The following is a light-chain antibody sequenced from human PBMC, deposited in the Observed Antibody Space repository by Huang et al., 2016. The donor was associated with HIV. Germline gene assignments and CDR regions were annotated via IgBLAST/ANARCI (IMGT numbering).Light chain of an antibody. CDR1: QTISHY. V-gene: IGKV1-39*01. Sequence: DIQMTQSPSSLSASVWDRVSITCRASQTISHYLNWYQQRPGKASKLLIYDASTLQSGFPSRLSGRGSGTDFTLTISSLLSEDFATYFCQQGYSTPIAFGQGTRLAI. CDR3: QQGYSTPIA. CDR2: DAS. J-gene: IGKJ5*01.